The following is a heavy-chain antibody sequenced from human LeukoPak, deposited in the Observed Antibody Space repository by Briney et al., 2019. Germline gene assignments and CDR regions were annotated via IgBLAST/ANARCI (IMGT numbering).Heavy chain of an antibody. CDR1: GFTFSSYT. V-gene: IGHV3-30*04. J-gene: IGHJ6*02. Sequence: GGSLRLSCTASGFTFSSYTMHWVRQAPGKGLEWVAVISYDGSNKYYADSVKGRFTISRDNSKNTLYLQMNSLRAEDTAVYYCARDTGYCSSTSCVNYYYYGMDVWGQGTTVTVSS. CDR3: ARDTGYCSSTSCVNYYYYGMDV. CDR2: ISYDGSNK. D-gene: IGHD2-2*01.